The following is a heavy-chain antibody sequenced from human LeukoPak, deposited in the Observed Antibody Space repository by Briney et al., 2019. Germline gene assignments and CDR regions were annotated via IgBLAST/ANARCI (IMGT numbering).Heavy chain of an antibody. D-gene: IGHD2-2*01. J-gene: IGHJ6*03. V-gene: IGHV3-23*01. CDR2: ISGSGGST. CDR3: AKEREYQLNEPYYMDF. Sequence: QSGGSLRLSCAASGFTFSSYAMSWVRQAPGKGLEWVSAISGSGGSTYYADSVKGRFTISRDNSKNTLYLQMNRLRAEDTAGYYCAKEREYQLNEPYYMDFWGKGPAV. CDR1: GFTFSSYA.